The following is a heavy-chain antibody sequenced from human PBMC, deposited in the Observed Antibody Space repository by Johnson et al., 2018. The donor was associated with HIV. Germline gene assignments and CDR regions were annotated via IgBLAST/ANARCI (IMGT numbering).Heavy chain of an antibody. CDR1: GFTFDDYA. CDR2: ISWNSGSI. V-gene: IGHV3-9*01. J-gene: IGHJ3*02. Sequence: EVQLVESGGGLVQPGRSLRLSCAASGFTFDDYAMHWVRQAPGKGLEWVSGISWNSGSIGYADSVKGRFTISRDNAKNSLYLQMNSLRAEDTAVYYCARAPSPGPGGAFDIWGQGTMVTVSS. CDR3: ARAPSPGPGGAFDI.